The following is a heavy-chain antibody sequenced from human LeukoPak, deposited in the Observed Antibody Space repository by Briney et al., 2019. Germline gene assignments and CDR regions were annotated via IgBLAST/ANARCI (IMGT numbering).Heavy chain of an antibody. D-gene: IGHD2-21*02. Sequence: PGGSLRLSCAASGFTFSSYGMHWVRQAPGKGLEWVAVISYDGSNKYYADSVKGRFTISRDNSKNTLYLQMNSLRAEDTAVYYCAKADCGGDCYANWFHPWGQGTLVTVSS. J-gene: IGHJ5*02. CDR2: ISYDGSNK. V-gene: IGHV3-30*18. CDR3: AKADCGGDCYANWFHP. CDR1: GFTFSSYG.